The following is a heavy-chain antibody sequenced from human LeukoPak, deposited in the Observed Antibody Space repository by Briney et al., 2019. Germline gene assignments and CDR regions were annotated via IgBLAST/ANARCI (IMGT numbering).Heavy chain of an antibody. CDR1: GFTFSSYG. Sequence: PGESLRLSCAASGFTFSSYGMNWVRQAPGKGLEWVSYISSSGSTIYYADSVKGRFTISRDNAKNSLYLQMDSLRAEDTAVYYCARDYCSSTSCYDYWGQGTLVTVSS. V-gene: IGHV3-48*04. CDR3: ARDYCSSTSCYDY. CDR2: ISSSGSTI. D-gene: IGHD2-2*01. J-gene: IGHJ4*02.